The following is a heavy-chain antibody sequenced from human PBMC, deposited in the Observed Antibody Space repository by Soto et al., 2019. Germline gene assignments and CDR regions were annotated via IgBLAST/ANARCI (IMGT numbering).Heavy chain of an antibody. J-gene: IGHJ4*02. V-gene: IGHV3-30*18. CDR1: GFTFSSYG. CDR3: AKEVWGSFDY. Sequence: QVQLVESGGGVVQPGRSLRLSCAASGFTFSSYGMHWVRQAPGKGLEWVAVISYDGSNKYYADSVKGRFTISRDNSKNTLYLQMNSLRAEDTAVYYCAKEVWGSFDYWGQGTLVTVSS. D-gene: IGHD7-27*01. CDR2: ISYDGSNK.